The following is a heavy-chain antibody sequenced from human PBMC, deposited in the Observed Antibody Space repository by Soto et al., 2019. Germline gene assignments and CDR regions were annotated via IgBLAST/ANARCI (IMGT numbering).Heavy chain of an antibody. J-gene: IGHJ4*02. CDR2: ISYDGSNN. V-gene: IGHV3-30*03. CDR3: XXXXGRXXXXXXLDY. Sequence: QVQLVESGGGVVQPGRSLRLSCAASGFTFSSYGMHWVRQAPXXXXXWVAVISYDGSNNYYADSVKGRFTISRDNSKXXXXXXXXXXXXXXXXXXXXXXXXGRXXXXXXLDYWGQGTLVTVSS. CDR1: GFTFSSYG.